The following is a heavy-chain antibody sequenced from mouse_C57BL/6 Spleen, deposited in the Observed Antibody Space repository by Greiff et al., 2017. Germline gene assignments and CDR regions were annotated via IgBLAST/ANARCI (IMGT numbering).Heavy chain of an antibody. J-gene: IGHJ2*01. Sequence: QVHVKQPGAELVKPGASVKLSCKASGYTFTSYWMHWVKQRPGQGLEWIGMIHPNSGSTNYNEKFKSKATLTVDKSSSTAYMQLSSLTSEDSAVYYCARSLYYYGSSLGYWGQGTTLTVSS. D-gene: IGHD1-1*01. CDR2: IHPNSGST. CDR3: ARSLYYYGSSLGY. V-gene: IGHV1-64*01. CDR1: GYTFTSYW.